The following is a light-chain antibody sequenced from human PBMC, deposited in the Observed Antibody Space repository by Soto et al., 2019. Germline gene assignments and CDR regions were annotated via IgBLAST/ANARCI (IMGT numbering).Light chain of an antibody. CDR1: SSDVGTYNY. V-gene: IGLV2-11*01. CDR3: SAYTARSTLV. Sequence: QSALTQPRSVSGPPGQSVSISCSGTSSDVGTYNYVSWYQQHPGKAPKLMIYDVSKRPSGVPDRFSGSKSGNTASLTISGLQAEDEADYYCSAYTARSTLVFGGGTKVTVL. CDR2: DVS. J-gene: IGLJ3*02.